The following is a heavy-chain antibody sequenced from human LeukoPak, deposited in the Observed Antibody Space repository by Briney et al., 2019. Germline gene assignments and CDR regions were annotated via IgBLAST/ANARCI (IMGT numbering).Heavy chain of an antibody. V-gene: IGHV1-2*04. CDR2: INPNSGGT. J-gene: IGHJ6*04. Sequence: ASVKVSCKASGYTFTGYYMHWVRQAPGQGLEWMGWINPNSGGTNYAQKFQGWVTMTRDTSISTAYMELSRLRSDDTAVYYCARVLGYCSSTSCPAYGMDVWGKGTTVTVSS. CDR3: ARVLGYCSSTSCPAYGMDV. CDR1: GYTFTGYY. D-gene: IGHD2-2*01.